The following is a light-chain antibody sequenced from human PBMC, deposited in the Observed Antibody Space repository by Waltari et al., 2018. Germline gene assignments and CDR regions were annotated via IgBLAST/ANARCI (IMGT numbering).Light chain of an antibody. CDR3: QQYNNWPLT. J-gene: IGKJ4*01. CDR2: GAS. V-gene: IGKV3-15*01. CDR1: HCVDGK. Sequence: EIRMTQSPATLSVAPGESATLFCRASHCVDGKVAWYQQRPGQAPRLLMYGASIRATGFPPRFTASGSGTQFTLTIGSLQSEDFAVYFCQQYNNWPLTFGGGTRVEV.